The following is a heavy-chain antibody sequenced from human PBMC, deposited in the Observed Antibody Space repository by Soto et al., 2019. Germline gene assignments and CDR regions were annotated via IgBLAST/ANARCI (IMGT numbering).Heavy chain of an antibody. Sequence: QGQLVQSGAEVKKPGSSVKISCKASGGTFSSYTFSWVRQAPGQGLEWMGGIIPLLDTPNYAQKFQGRVMITADKSTSTAYMELSSLRSEDTAVYYCARLAHWLRSPRLQFDSWGQGTLVTVSS. V-gene: IGHV1-69*06. J-gene: IGHJ4*02. CDR1: GGTFSSYT. D-gene: IGHD5-12*01. CDR3: ARLAHWLRSPRLQFDS. CDR2: IIPLLDTP.